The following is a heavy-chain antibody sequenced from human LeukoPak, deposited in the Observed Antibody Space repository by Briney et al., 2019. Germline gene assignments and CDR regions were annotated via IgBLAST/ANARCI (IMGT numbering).Heavy chain of an antibody. J-gene: IGHJ4*02. D-gene: IGHD1-7*01. V-gene: IGHV3-74*01. CDR3: ARDNRWNYPDY. CDR1: GFTFSSYW. CDR2: ISGDGTTT. Sequence: GGSLRLSCAASGFTFSSYWMHWVRQPSGKGLVWVSRISGDGTTTRYADSVKGRFTISRDNAKSTLFLQMSSLRAEDTAVYYCARDNRWNYPDYWGQGTLVTVSS.